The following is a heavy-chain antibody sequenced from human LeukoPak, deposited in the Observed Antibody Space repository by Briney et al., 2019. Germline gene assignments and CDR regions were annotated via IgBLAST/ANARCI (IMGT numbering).Heavy chain of an antibody. V-gene: IGHV4-30-4*08. Sequence: SETLSLTCTVSGGSIRSSYYYWGWIRQPPGKGLEWIGYIYYSGSAYYNPSLKSRVTISVDTSKNQFSLKLSSVTAADTAVYYCARGRDYGDNWFDPWGQGTLVTVSS. D-gene: IGHD4/OR15-4a*01. CDR3: ARGRDYGDNWFDP. CDR2: IYYSGSA. CDR1: GGSIRSSYYY. J-gene: IGHJ5*02.